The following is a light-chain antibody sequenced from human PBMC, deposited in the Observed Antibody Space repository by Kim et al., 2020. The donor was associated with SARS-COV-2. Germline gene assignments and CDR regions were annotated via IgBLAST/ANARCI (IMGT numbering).Light chain of an antibody. Sequence: SYELTQPPSVSMSPGQTASITCSGDQLGDKYVCWYQQRPGQSPVLVIYQDKNRPSGIPERFSGSNSGNTATLTISGTQAMDEADYYCQAWDTTVVFGGGTKLTVL. CDR3: QAWDTTVV. V-gene: IGLV3-1*01. CDR2: QDK. J-gene: IGLJ2*01. CDR1: QLGDKY.